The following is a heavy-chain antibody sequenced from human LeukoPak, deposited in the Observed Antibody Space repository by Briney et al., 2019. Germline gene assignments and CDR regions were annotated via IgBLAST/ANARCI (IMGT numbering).Heavy chain of an antibody. CDR3: AKDVAAGLRGYFDY. J-gene: IGHJ4*02. CDR1: GFSFSNFA. V-gene: IGHV3-23*01. D-gene: IGHD4-17*01. Sequence: GGSLRLSCAASGFSFSNFAMSWVRQAPGEGLEWVSAISGSGETTYYADSVKGRFTISRDNSKNTLYLQMNSLRAEDSAVYYCAKDVAAGLRGYFDYWGQGTLVTVSS. CDR2: ISGSGETT.